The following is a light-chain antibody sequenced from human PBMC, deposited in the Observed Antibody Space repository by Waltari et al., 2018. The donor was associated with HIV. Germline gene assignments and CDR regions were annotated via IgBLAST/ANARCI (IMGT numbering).Light chain of an antibody. CDR1: RSNIGRNT. Sequence: QSVLPQPPSASGTPGQRVTISCSGSRSNIGRNTVSWYQQLPGTAPKLFIYSKNQRPSGVPDRFSGSKSGTSASLAISGLQSEDEADYYCAAWDDSLNGWVFGGGTKLTVV. CDR2: SKN. CDR3: AAWDDSLNGWV. J-gene: IGLJ3*02. V-gene: IGLV1-44*01.